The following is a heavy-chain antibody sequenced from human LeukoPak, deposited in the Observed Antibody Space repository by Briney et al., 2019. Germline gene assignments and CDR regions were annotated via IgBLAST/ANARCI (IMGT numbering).Heavy chain of an antibody. CDR3: AKLWFGESAHFDY. CDR1: GFTFSSNA. Sequence: GGSLRLSCAASGFTFSSNAMSWGRQSPGKGQKWVSAISGSGGSTYDADSVTGRFTMSRDTSKNTLHLQMNSLRAADTAVYYCAKLWFGESAHFDYWGQGTLVTVSA. V-gene: IGHV3-23*01. CDR2: ISGSGGST. J-gene: IGHJ4*02. D-gene: IGHD3-10*01.